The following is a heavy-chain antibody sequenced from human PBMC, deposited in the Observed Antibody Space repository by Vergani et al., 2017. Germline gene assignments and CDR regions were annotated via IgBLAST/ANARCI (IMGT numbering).Heavy chain of an antibody. CDR2: INPSGGST. J-gene: IGHJ4*02. CDR3: TRGWYYDGIAYWAY. CDR1: GYTFTSYY. D-gene: IGHD3-22*01. V-gene: IGHV1-46*03. Sequence: QVQLVQSGAEVKKPGASVKSSCKASGYTFTSYYMHWVRQAPGQGLEWMGIINPSGGSTSYAQKFQGRVTMTRDTSTSTVYMELSSVRSEATAVDYCTRGWYYDGIAYWAYWGQGTLVTVSS.